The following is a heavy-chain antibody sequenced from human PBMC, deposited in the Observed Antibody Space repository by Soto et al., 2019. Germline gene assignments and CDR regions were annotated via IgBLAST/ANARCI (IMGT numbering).Heavy chain of an antibody. Sequence: GGSLRLSCAASGFTFSGSAMHWVRQASGKGLEWVGRIRSKANSYATAYAASVKGRFTISRDDSKNTAYLQMNSLKTEDTAVYYCTRRGRKSTSTANFDYWGQGTLVTVSS. D-gene: IGHD2-2*01. CDR3: TRRGRKSTSTANFDY. CDR2: IRSKANSYAT. CDR1: GFTFSGSA. V-gene: IGHV3-73*01. J-gene: IGHJ4*02.